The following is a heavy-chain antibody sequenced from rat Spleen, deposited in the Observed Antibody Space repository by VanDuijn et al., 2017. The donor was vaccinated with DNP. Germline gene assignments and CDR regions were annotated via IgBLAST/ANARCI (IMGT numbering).Heavy chain of an antibody. Sequence: EVQLQESGPGLVKPSQSLSLTCSVTAYSITTNYWGWIRKFPGNKMEWVGHISDSGSTSYNPSLKSRISLTRDTSKNQFFLHLNSVTTEDTATYYCARWSDYFDYWGQGVMVTVSS. CDR1: AYSITTNY. J-gene: IGHJ2*01. CDR3: ARWSDYFDY. CDR2: ISDSGST. V-gene: IGHV3-1*01.